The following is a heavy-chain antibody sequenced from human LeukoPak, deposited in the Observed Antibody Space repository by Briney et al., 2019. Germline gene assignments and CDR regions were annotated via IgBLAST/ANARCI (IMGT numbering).Heavy chain of an antibody. D-gene: IGHD6-19*01. Sequence: PSETLSLTCTVSGGSISRYYWSWSRQPPGKGLEWIGDIYYSGSTNYNPSLKSRVTISVDTSKNQFSLKLSSVTAADTAVYYCARGAYSSGWYGAFDIWGQGTMVTVSS. V-gene: IGHV4-59*08. CDR2: IYYSGST. CDR3: ARGAYSSGWYGAFDI. J-gene: IGHJ3*02. CDR1: GGSISRYY.